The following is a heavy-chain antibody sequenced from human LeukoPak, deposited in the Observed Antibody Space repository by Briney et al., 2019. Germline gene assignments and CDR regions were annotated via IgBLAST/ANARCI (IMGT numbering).Heavy chain of an antibody. CDR3: VRGGDRDY. CDR2: IGIAGDT. Sequence: GGSLRLSCAASGFTFSSYDMHWVRQVTGKRLEWVSAIGIAGDTYYLDSVKGRFTISRENAKNSLYLQMNSLRAGDTAVYYCVRGGDRDYWGQGTLVTVSS. CDR1: GFTFSSYD. J-gene: IGHJ4*02. V-gene: IGHV3-13*04.